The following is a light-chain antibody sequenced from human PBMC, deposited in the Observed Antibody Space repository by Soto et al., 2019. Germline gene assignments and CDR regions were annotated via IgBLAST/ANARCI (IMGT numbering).Light chain of an antibody. CDR1: QSVSSSY. J-gene: IGKJ1*01. CDR3: QHYGRSPPSWT. CDR2: DAS. Sequence: EIVLTQSPGTLSLSPGERATLSCRPSQSVSSSYLAWYQQKPGQPPRLLIFDASNRATGIPDRFSGSGSGTDFTLTISSLEPEDFAVYYCQHYGRSPPSWTFGQGTKVEIQ. V-gene: IGKV3-20*01.